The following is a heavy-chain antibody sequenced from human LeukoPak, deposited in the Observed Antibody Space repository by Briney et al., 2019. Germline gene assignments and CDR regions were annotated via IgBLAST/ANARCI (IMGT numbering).Heavy chain of an antibody. V-gene: IGHV4-61*05. J-gene: IGHJ6*02. CDR2: S. CDR1: GDSMTAGDYY. Sequence: SETLSLTCTVSGDSMTAGDYYWGWVRQPPGTGLQWIATSYQGASFKSRVTISLDTSKNQFSLRLTSVTAADTAVYYCARIYGLYQEAMDVWGPGITVTVSS. D-gene: IGHD3-16*02. CDR3: ARIYGLYQEAMDV.